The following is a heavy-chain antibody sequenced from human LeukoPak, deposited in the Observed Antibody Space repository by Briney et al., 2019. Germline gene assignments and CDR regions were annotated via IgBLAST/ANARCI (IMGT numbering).Heavy chain of an antibody. Sequence: ASETLSLTCAVYGGSFSGYYWSWIRQPPGKGLEWIGEINHSGSTNYNPSLKSRVTISVDTSKNQFSLKLSSVTAADTAVYYCARVGVLDTAMPIYYFDQWGQGTLVTVSS. CDR1: GGSFSGYY. J-gene: IGHJ4*02. CDR3: ARVGVLDTAMPIYYFDQ. CDR2: INHSGST. V-gene: IGHV4-34*01. D-gene: IGHD5-18*01.